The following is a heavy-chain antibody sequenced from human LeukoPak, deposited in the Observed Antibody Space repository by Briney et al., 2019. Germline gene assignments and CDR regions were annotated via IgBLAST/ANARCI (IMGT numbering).Heavy chain of an antibody. CDR1: GFTFSSNG. D-gene: IGHD5-18*01. J-gene: IGHJ4*02. V-gene: IGHV3-30*19. CDR2: ISYDGINK. Sequence: GGSLRLSCVASGFTFSSNGMHWVRQAPGKGLEWVTVISYDGINKYYADSVKGRLTISRDNSKNTVYLQMNSLRGEDTAVYYCARGRNVDTSMVNDYWGQGTLVTVSS. CDR3: ARGRNVDTSMVNDY.